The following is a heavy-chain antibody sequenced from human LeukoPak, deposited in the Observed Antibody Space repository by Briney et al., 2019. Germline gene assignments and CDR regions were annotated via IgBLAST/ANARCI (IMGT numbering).Heavy chain of an antibody. CDR3: ARALSSSSLNWFDP. CDR1: GFTFDDYG. CDR2: INWNGGST. Sequence: PGGSLRLSCAASGFTFDDYGMSWVRHAPGKGLEWVAGINWNGGSTGYADSVKGRFTISRDNAKNSLYLLMNSLRAEDTALYFCARALSSSSLNWFDPWGQGPLVSVSS. J-gene: IGHJ5*02. D-gene: IGHD6-6*01. V-gene: IGHV3-20*04.